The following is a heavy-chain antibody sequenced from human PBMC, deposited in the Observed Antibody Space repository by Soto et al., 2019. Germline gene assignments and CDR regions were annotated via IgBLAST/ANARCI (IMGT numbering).Heavy chain of an antibody. CDR1: GYTFTSYA. CDR3: ARVREVAVAGTSHFDY. CDR2: INAGNGNT. J-gene: IGHJ4*02. V-gene: IGHV1-3*01. D-gene: IGHD6-19*01. Sequence: QVQLVQSGAEVKKPGASVKVSCKASGYTFTSYAMHWVRQAPGQRLEWMGWINAGNGNTTYSQKFQGRVTITRDTSASTAYMELSSLRSEDTAVYYCARVREVAVAGTSHFDYWGQGTLVTVSS.